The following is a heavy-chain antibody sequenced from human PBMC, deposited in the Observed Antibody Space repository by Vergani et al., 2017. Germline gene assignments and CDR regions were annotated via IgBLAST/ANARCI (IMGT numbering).Heavy chain of an antibody. J-gene: IGHJ4*02. CDR1: GFTFSSYA. V-gene: IGHV3-23*01. D-gene: IGHD2-15*01. CDR3: AKAVRIYCSGGSCYGDY. Sequence: EVQLLESGGGLVQPGGSLRLSCAASGFTFSSYAMSWVRQAPGKGLEWVSAISGSGGSTYYADSVKGRFTISRDNSKNTLYLQMNSLRAEDTAVYYCAKAVRIYCSGGSCYGDYWGQGTLVTVSS. CDR2: ISGSGGST.